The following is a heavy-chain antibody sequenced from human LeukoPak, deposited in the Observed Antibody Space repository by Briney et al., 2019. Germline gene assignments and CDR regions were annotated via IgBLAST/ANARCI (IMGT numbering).Heavy chain of an antibody. D-gene: IGHD3-16*02. V-gene: IGHV3-23*01. CDR2: INGSGDRT. CDR1: GFTFSSYG. Sequence: PGGSLRLSCAASGFTFSSYGMTWVRQAPGKGLEWVSGINGSGDRTYYADSVKGRFTISRDNSKNTLYLQMNSLRAEDTAVYYCAKVAGRAFGAVIASRARYYMDVWGKGTTVTVSS. CDR3: AKVAGRAFGAVIASRARYYMDV. J-gene: IGHJ6*03.